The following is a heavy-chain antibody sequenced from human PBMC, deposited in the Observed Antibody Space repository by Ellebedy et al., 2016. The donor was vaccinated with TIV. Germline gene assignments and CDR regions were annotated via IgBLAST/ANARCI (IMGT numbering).Heavy chain of an antibody. Sequence: SETLSLTXSVSGFPISGGYFWGWIRQTPARGLEWIASMFHSGSTYDNPSLKSRVTISVDTSRNQMSLKMTSVTAADTAIYYCARMTSRGFSTPAYWGQGTLVTVSS. V-gene: IGHV4-38-2*02. CDR3: ARMTSRGFSTPAY. CDR2: MFHSGST. CDR1: GFPISGGYF. D-gene: IGHD5-12*01. J-gene: IGHJ4*02.